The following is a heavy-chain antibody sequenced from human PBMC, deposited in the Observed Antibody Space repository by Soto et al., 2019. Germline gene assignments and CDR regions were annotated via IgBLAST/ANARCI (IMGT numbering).Heavy chain of an antibody. CDR2: MYYSGTT. CDR1: GGSVSSDDYY. J-gene: IGHJ6*02. V-gene: IGHV4-61*08. CDR3: ARGVDCSSSSCYRCYGMDA. Sequence: SETLSLTCTVSGGSVSSDDYYWTWIRQPPGKGLEWIGYMYYSGTTNYSPSLKSRVTMSVDTSRNQFSLKLNSVTAADTAVYYCARGVDCSSSSCYRCYGMDAWGQGTTVTVSS. D-gene: IGHD2-2*01.